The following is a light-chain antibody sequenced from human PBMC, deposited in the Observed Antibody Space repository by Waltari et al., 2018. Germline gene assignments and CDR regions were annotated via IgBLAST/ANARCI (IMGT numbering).Light chain of an antibody. J-gene: IGLJ2*01. CDR1: SSEVGGYNY. CDR2: DVT. CDR3: TSYTSTSTLVV. Sequence: QSALTQPASVSGSPGQSITISCSGSSSEVGGYNYVAWYQQNPGKAPKLMIYDVTIRPSGVSNRFSGSKSGYTASLTISGLQADDEADYYCTSYTSTSTLVVFGGGTKLTVL. V-gene: IGLV2-14*03.